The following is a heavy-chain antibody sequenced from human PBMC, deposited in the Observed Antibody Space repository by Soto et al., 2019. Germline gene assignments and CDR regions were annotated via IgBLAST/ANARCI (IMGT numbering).Heavy chain of an antibody. CDR3: AKELWSSSGNYWSCYSLFDD. V-gene: IGHV3-23*01. D-gene: IGHD3-3*01. CDR1: GFTSIGYA. J-gene: IGHJ4*02. Sequence: GGSLRLSGIASGFTSIGYAMTWVRQAPGKGRKWFSTVPCADGTTIYADSVKGRFTISGDSSNNALFLQMSRVRAEDTAVYYCAKELWSSSGNYWSCYSLFDDWGQGTLVTVSS. CDR2: VPCADGTT.